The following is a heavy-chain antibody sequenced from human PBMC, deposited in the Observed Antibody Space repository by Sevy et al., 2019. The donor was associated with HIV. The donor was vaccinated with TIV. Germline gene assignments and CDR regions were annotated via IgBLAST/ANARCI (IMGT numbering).Heavy chain of an antibody. V-gene: IGHV3-33*01. CDR1: GFTFSSYG. CDR3: ARVECSSTSCDYYYYGMDV. Sequence: GGSLRLSCAASGFTFSSYGMHWVRQAPGKGLEWVAVIWYDGSNKYYADPVKGRFTISRDNSKNTLYLQMNSLRAEDTAVYYCARVECSSTSCDYYYYGMDVWGQGTTVTVSS. CDR2: IWYDGSNK. J-gene: IGHJ6*02. D-gene: IGHD2-2*01.